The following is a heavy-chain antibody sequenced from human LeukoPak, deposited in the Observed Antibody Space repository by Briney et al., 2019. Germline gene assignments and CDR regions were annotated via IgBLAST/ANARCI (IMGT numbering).Heavy chain of an antibody. J-gene: IGHJ4*02. V-gene: IGHV1-18*01. CDR1: GYTFTNYG. Sequence: ASVKVSCKASGYTFTNYGISWVRQAPGQGLEWMGWISGYNGNTYYEQKFQGRITMTTDTSTSTSYMELRSLRSDDTAVYYCARDLKMAYSSGRYSWGTGSSNDYWGQGTLVTVSS. D-gene: IGHD6-19*01. CDR3: ARDLKMAYSSGRYSWGTGSSNDY. CDR2: ISGYNGNT.